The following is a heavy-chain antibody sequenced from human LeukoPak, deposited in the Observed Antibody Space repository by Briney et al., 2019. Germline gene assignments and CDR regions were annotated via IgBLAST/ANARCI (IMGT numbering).Heavy chain of an antibody. J-gene: IGHJ4*02. V-gene: IGHV3-21*01. CDR2: ISSSSSYI. D-gene: IGHD6-19*01. CDR1: GFTFSSYS. CDR3: ASSGWYEGDY. Sequence: KTGGSLRLSCAASGFTFSSYSMNWVRQAPGKGLEWVSSISSSSSYIYYADSVKGRFTISRDNAKNSLNLQMNSLRAEDTAVYYCASSGWYEGDYWGQGTLVTVSS.